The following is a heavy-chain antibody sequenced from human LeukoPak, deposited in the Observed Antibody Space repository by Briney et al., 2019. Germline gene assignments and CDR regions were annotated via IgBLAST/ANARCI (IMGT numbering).Heavy chain of an antibody. D-gene: IGHD5-18*01. CDR3: ARNGGGIQLWLNYYMDV. J-gene: IGHJ6*03. CDR2: INHSGST. CDR1: GGSFSGYY. Sequence: PSETLSLTCAVYGGSFSGYYWSWIRQPPGKGLEWIGEINHSGSTNYNPSLKSRVTISVDTSKNQFSLKLSSVTAADTAVYYCARNGGGIQLWLNYYMDVWGKGTTVTVSS. V-gene: IGHV4-34*01.